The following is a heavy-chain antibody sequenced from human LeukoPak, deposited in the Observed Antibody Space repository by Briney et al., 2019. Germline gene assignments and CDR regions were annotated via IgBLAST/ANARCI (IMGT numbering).Heavy chain of an antibody. Sequence: ASVKVSCKASGYTFTGYYVHWVRQAPGQGLEWMGRINPNSGDTNYAQKFQGRVTMTRDTSISTAYMELSRLRSDDTAVCYCARDYCGGDCFPDYWGQGTLVTVSS. CDR1: GYTFTGYY. D-gene: IGHD2-21*02. J-gene: IGHJ4*02. CDR3: ARDYCGGDCFPDY. CDR2: INPNSGDT. V-gene: IGHV1-2*06.